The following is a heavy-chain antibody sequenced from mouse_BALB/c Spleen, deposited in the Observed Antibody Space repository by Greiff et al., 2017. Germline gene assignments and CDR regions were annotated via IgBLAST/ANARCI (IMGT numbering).Heavy chain of an antibody. Sequence: EVKVVESGGGLVKPGGSLKLSCAASGFTFSSYAMSWVRQSPEKRLEWVAEISSGGSYTYYPDTVTGRFTISRDNAKNTLYLEMSSLRSEDTAMYYCARVTNYYAMDYWGQGTSVTVSS. D-gene: IGHD1-1*01. V-gene: IGHV5-9-4*01. CDR1: GFTFSSYA. CDR2: ISSGGSYT. J-gene: IGHJ4*01. CDR3: ARVTNYYAMDY.